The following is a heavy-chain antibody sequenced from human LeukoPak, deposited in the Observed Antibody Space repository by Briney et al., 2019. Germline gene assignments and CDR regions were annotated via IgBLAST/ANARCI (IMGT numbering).Heavy chain of an antibody. D-gene: IGHD4-23*01. CDR2: ISVSGDRT. Sequence: GGSLRLSCAVSGFPFSSYAMSWVRQAPGKGPEWVSTISVSGDRTYFADSVKGWFYLSRDNSKNTLYLQMNSLRVEDSAVYYCAKRGGNSYYYFDYWGQGTLVTVSS. J-gene: IGHJ4*02. CDR1: GFPFSSYA. V-gene: IGHV3-23*01. CDR3: AKRGGNSYYYFDY.